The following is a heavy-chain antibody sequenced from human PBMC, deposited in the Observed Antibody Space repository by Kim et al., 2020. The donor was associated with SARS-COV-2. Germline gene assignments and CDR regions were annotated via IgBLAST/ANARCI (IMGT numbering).Heavy chain of an antibody. Sequence: SETLSLTCTVSGGSISSGGFYWSWIRQHPGKGLEWIGYVYYSGSTYYNPSLKSRVTISVDTSKNQFSLRLSSVTAADTAVYYCASHKYSYGSGSSNYFDYWGQGTLVTVSS. V-gene: IGHV4-31*03. D-gene: IGHD3-10*01. CDR3: ASHKYSYGSGSSNYFDY. CDR1: GGSISSGGFY. J-gene: IGHJ4*02. CDR2: VYYSGST.